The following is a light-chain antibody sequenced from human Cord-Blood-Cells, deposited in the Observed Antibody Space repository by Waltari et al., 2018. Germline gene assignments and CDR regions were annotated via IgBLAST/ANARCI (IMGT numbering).Light chain of an antibody. CDR2: DVS. CDR1: SSDVGGYNY. V-gene: IGLV2-14*01. Sequence: QSALTQPASVSGSPGQSITISCPGTSSDVGGYNYVSWYQQHPGKAPKLMIYDVSNRPSGVSNRFSGSKSGNTASLTSSGLQAEDEAYYYCSSYTSSSTVFSGGTKLTVL. J-gene: IGLJ2*01. CDR3: SSYTSSSTV.